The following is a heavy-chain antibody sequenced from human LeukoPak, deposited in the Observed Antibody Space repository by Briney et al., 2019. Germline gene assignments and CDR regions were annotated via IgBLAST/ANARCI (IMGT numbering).Heavy chain of an antibody. J-gene: IGHJ2*01. V-gene: IGHV4-59*08. Sequence: SETLSLTCTVSGGSISSYYWSWIRQPPGKGLEWIGYIYYSGSTYYNPSLKSRVTISVDTSKNQFSLKLSSVTAADTAVYYCATPSIFGVVITSGGYFDLWGRGTLVTVSS. CDR1: GGSISSYY. CDR3: ATPSIFGVVITSGGYFDL. D-gene: IGHD3-3*01. CDR2: IYYSGST.